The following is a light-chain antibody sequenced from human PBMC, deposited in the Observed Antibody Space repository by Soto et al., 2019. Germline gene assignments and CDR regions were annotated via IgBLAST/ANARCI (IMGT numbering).Light chain of an antibody. Sequence: QSALTQPASVSGSPAQSITISCTGTSTDIGSYNHVSWYQHPPGKAPKLILFGVSDRPSGVSLRFSGSKSGNTASLTISGLQAEDEADYYCCSYTSLSTVVFGGGTKLTVL. CDR1: STDIGSYNH. CDR3: CSYTSLSTVV. V-gene: IGLV2-14*01. CDR2: GVS. J-gene: IGLJ2*01.